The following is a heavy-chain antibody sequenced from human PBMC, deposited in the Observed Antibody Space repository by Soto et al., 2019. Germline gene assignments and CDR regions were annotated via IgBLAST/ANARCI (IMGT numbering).Heavy chain of an antibody. CDR2: IIPILGIA. CDR1: GGTFSSYT. V-gene: IGHV1-69*02. J-gene: IGHJ5*02. Sequence: QVQLVQSGAEVKKPGSSVKVSCKASGGTFSSYTISWVRQAPGQGLEWMGRIIPILGIANYAQKFQGRVTITAEKSTSTDDMELSSLRSEDTAVYYCARANYGSGSYYANWFDPWGQGTLVTVSS. CDR3: ARANYGSGSYYANWFDP. D-gene: IGHD3-10*01.